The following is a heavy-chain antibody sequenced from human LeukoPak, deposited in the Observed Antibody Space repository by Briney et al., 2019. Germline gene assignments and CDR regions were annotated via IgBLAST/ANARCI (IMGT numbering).Heavy chain of an antibody. CDR2: ISYDASNK. Sequence: GRSLRLSCAASGFTFSSYAMHWVRQAPGKGLEWVAVISYDASNKYYADSVKGRFTISRDNSKNTLYLQMNSLRAEDTAVYYCARGHYDILTGYYAVPHSSYYGMDVWGQGTTVTVSS. CDR1: GFTFSSYA. J-gene: IGHJ6*02. D-gene: IGHD3-9*01. V-gene: IGHV3-30-3*01. CDR3: ARGHYDILTGYYAVPHSSYYGMDV.